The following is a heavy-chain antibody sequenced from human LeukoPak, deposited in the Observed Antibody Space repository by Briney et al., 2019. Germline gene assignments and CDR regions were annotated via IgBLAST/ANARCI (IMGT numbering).Heavy chain of an antibody. CDR1: GFTFSSYS. Sequence: GGSLRLSCAASGFTFSSYSMNWVRQAPGKGLEWVSSISSSSSYIYYADSVKGRFAISRDNAKNSLYLQMNSLRAEDTAVYYCARDYVWGSDRYTDYWGQGTLVTVSS. CDR2: ISSSSSYI. D-gene: IGHD3-16*02. V-gene: IGHV3-21*01. CDR3: ARDYVWGSDRYTDY. J-gene: IGHJ4*02.